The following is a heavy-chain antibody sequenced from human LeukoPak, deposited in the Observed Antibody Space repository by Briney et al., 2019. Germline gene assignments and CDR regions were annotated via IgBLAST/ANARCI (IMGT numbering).Heavy chain of an antibody. J-gene: IGHJ4*02. D-gene: IGHD6-13*01. CDR1: GYTFTGYY. CDR3: AREWSGTEAGAGTGLEF. CDR2: INPNSGGT. V-gene: IGHV1-2*02. Sequence: GASVKVSCKASGYTFTGYYMHWVRQAPGQGLEWMGWINPNSGGTNYAQKFQGRVTMTRDTSVSTAYMELSRLRSDDTALYYCAREWSGTEAGAGTGLEFWGQGTLVTVSS.